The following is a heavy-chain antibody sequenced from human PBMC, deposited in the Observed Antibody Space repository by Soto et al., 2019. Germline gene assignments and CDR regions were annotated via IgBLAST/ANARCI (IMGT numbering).Heavy chain of an antibody. CDR2: IYYSGST. V-gene: IGHV4-39*01. CDR3: ARQKYGSESYYDFDY. J-gene: IGHJ4*02. CDR1: GGSISSSSYY. D-gene: IGHD3-10*01. Sequence: SETLSLTCTVSGGSISSSSYYWGWIRQPPGKGLEWIGNIYYSGSTYYNPSLKSRVTMSVDTSKNQFSLKLSSVTAADTALYYCARQKYGSESYYDFDYGGQETLVTVSS.